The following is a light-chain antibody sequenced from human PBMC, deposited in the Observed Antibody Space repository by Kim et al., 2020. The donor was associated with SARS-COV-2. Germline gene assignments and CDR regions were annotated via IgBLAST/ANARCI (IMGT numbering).Light chain of an antibody. Sequence: GQRVNISCTGSSSNIGAGYDVHWYQQLPGTAPKLLIYGNSNRPSGVPDRFSGSKSGTSASLAITGLQAEDEADYYCQSYDSSLSWVFGGGTQLTVL. CDR2: GNS. CDR3: QSYDSSLSWV. V-gene: IGLV1-40*01. CDR1: SSNIGAGYD. J-gene: IGLJ3*02.